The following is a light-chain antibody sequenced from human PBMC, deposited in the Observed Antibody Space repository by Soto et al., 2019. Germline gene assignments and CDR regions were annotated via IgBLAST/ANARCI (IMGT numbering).Light chain of an antibody. CDR1: QGIDRW. Sequence: DIQMTQSPSSLSASVGDRVTSTCRASQGIDRWLAWYQQKPGEAPKVLIYAASTLRSGVPSRFSGSGYGTDFSLTISSLQPEDLATYYCKQSKSFPLTFGGGTKV. CDR2: AAS. J-gene: IGKJ4*01. CDR3: KQSKSFPLT. V-gene: IGKV1-12*01.